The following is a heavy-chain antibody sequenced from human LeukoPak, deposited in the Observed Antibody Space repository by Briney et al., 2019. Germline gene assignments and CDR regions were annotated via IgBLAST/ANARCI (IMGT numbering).Heavy chain of an antibody. CDR3: ARGGGYCYYGMDV. CDR2: IYTSGST. Sequence: SETLSLTCTVSGGSISSGSYYWSWIRQPAGKGLEWIGRIYTSGSTNYNPSLKSRVTISVDTSKNQFSLKLSSVTAADTAVYYCARGGGYCYYGMDVWGQGTTVTVSS. CDR1: GGSISSGSYY. D-gene: IGHD3-16*01. V-gene: IGHV4-61*02. J-gene: IGHJ6*02.